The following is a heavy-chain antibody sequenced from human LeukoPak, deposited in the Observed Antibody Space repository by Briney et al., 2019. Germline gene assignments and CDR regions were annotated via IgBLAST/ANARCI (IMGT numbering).Heavy chain of an antibody. J-gene: IGHJ5*02. CDR2: IRYDGSNK. D-gene: IGHD1-7*01. CDR3: AKDLLTGTTYPWFDP. CDR1: GFTFSSYG. Sequence: PGGSLRLSCAASGFTFSSYGMHWVRQAPGKGLEWVAFIRYDGSNKYYADSVKGRFTISRDNSKNTLYLQMNSLRAEDTAVYYCAKDLLTGTTYPWFDPWGQGTLVTVSS. V-gene: IGHV3-30*02.